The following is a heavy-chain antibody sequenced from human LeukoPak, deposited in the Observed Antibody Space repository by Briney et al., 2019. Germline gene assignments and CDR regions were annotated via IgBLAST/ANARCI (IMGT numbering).Heavy chain of an antibody. Sequence: GGSLRLSCEASGFTFSTYGMDWVRQAPGKGLEWVSSISGSSKYIYYADSVKGRFTISRDNAKNSLYLQMNSLRAEDTAVYYCATTVTNYFDYWGQGTLVAVSS. CDR2: ISGSSKYI. CDR3: ATTVTNYFDY. J-gene: IGHJ4*02. CDR1: GFTFSTYG. V-gene: IGHV3-21*04. D-gene: IGHD4-17*01.